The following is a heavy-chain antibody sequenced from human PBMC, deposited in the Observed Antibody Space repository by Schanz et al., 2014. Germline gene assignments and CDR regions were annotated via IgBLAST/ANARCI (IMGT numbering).Heavy chain of an antibody. CDR1: GFTFRDYQ. CDR3: ARPLGPNYYYYGLDV. Sequence: LVESGGGVVQPGGSLRLSCTASGFTFRDYQMTWIRQAPGKGLEWVSYITSGSAKFYADSVKGRFTISRDNAKNTLYLQMNSLRAEDTAVYYCARPLGPNYYYYGLDVWGQGTTVTVSS. CDR2: ITSGSAK. J-gene: IGHJ6*02. V-gene: IGHV3-11*04.